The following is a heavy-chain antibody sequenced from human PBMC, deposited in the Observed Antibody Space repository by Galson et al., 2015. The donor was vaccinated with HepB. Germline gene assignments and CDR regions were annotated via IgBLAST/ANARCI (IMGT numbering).Heavy chain of an antibody. CDR1: GFSLSTSGMC. Sequence: PALVKPTQTLTLTCTFSGFSLSTSGMCVSWIRQPPGKALEWLALIDWDDDKYYSTSLKTRLTISKDTSKNQVVLTMTNMDPVDTATYYCARIQYSGSYSPFDYWGQGTLVTVSS. V-gene: IGHV2-70*01. D-gene: IGHD1-26*01. J-gene: IGHJ4*02. CDR2: IDWDDDK. CDR3: ARIQYSGSYSPFDY.